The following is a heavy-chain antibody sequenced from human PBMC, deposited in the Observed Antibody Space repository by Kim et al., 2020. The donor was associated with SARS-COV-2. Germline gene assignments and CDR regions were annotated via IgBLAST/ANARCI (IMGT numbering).Heavy chain of an antibody. V-gene: IGHV4-39*07. Sequence: SETLSLTCTVSGGSISSSSYYWGWIRQPPGKGLEWIGSIYYSGSTYYNPSLKSRVTISVDTSKNQFSLKLSSVTAADTAVYYCASQWRDIVVVPAPWGWFDPWGQGTLVTVSS. D-gene: IGHD2-2*01. CDR2: IYYSGST. CDR1: GGSISSSSYY. CDR3: ASQWRDIVVVPAPWGWFDP. J-gene: IGHJ5*02.